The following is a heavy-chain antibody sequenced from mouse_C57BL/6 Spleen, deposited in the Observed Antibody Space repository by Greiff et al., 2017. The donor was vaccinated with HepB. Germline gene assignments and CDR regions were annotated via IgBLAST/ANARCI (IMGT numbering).Heavy chain of an antibody. CDR1: GFTFSDYY. CDR2: INYDGSST. Sequence: EVQLVESEGGLVQPGSSMKLSCTASGFTFSDYYMAWVRQVPEKGLEWVANINYDGSSTYYLDSLKSRFIISRDNAKNILYLQMSSLKSEDTATYYCARERASYYFDYWGQGTTLTVSS. V-gene: IGHV5-16*01. CDR3: ARERASYYFDY. J-gene: IGHJ2*01.